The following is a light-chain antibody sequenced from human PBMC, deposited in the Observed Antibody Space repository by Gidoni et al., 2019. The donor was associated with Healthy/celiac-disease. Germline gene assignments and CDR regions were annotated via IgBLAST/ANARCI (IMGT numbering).Light chain of an antibody. CDR1: QSVLYSSNNKNY. CDR2: WAS. Sequence: DIVMTQSPDSLAVSLGERATINCKSSQSVLYSSNNKNYLAWYQQKPGQPPKLLIYWASTRESGVPDRFSGSGSGTDFTLTISSLQAKDVAVYYCQQYYSTPPVTFGPGTKVEIK. V-gene: IGKV4-1*01. CDR3: QQYYSTPPVT. J-gene: IGKJ3*01.